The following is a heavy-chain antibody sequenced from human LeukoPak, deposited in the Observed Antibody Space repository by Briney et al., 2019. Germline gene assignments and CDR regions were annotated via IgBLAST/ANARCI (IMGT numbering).Heavy chain of an antibody. D-gene: IGHD6-19*01. V-gene: IGHV3-7*01. CDR1: GFTFSNYW. CDR2: IEKDGSEI. CDR3: AAGAGWLIDW. Sequence: GGSLRLSCAASGFTFSNYWMNWVRQAPGKGMEWVAIIEKDGSEILYVDSVKGRFTISRDNTKNSLYLQMNSLRAEDTAVYYCAAGAGWLIDWWGQGTLVTVSS. J-gene: IGHJ4*02.